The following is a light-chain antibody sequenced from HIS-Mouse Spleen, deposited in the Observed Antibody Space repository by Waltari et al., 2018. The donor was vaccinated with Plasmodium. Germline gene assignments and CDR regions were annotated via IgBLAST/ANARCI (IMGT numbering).Light chain of an antibody. J-gene: IGLJ3*02. V-gene: IGLV5-37*01. Sequence: QPVLTQPPSSSASPGESARLTCTLPSDSNVGSYNIYWYQQKPGCPPRYLLYYYSDSDKGQGSGVPSRFAGSKDASANTGILLISGLQSEDEADYYCMIWPSNASGVFGGGTKLTVL. CDR3: MIWPSNASGV. CDR1: SDSNVGSYN. CDR2: YYSDSDK.